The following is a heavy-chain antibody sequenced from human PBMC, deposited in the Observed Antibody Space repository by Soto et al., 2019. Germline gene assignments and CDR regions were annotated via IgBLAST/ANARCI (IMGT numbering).Heavy chain of an antibody. CDR1: GFTFSSYA. Sequence: GGSLRLSCAASGFTFSSYAMSWVRQAPGKGLEWVSAISGSGGSTYYADSVKGRFTISRDNSKNTLDLQMNSLRAEDTAVYYCAKEFLSPGAYSSSLHYYMDVWGKGTTVTVSS. V-gene: IGHV3-23*01. CDR2: ISGSGGST. CDR3: AKEFLSPGAYSSSLHYYMDV. D-gene: IGHD6-6*01. J-gene: IGHJ6*03.